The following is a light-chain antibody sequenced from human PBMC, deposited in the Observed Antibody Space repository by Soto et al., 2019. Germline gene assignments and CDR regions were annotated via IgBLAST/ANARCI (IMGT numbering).Light chain of an antibody. CDR3: QHYDSSPWT. J-gene: IGKJ1*01. CDR1: QSVSSSY. V-gene: IGKV3-20*01. Sequence: EIVLTQSPGTLSLSPGERATLSCRASQSVSSSYLAWYQQTPGQAPRLLVYDTSYRATGVPDRFSGSGSGTDFTLTISRLEPEDSAEYYCQHYDSSPWTFGQGTKVEIK. CDR2: DTS.